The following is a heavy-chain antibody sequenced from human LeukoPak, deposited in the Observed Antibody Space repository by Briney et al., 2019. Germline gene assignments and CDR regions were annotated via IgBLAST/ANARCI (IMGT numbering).Heavy chain of an antibody. D-gene: IGHD3-9*01. Sequence: GGSLRLSCAASGFTFSTSAMNWVRQAPGKGLEWVSYISSASSTRYYADSVKGRFTISRDNARDSLYLQMDSLRAEDTAVYYCARQGYDILTGYSFDYWGQGTLVTVSS. CDR3: ARQGYDILTGYSFDY. V-gene: IGHV3-48*01. J-gene: IGHJ4*02. CDR1: GFTFSTSA. CDR2: ISSASSTR.